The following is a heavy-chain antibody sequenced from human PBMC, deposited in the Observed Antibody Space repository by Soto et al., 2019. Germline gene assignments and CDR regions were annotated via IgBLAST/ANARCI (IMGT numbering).Heavy chain of an antibody. CDR2: ISWNSGSI. D-gene: IGHD2-15*01. V-gene: IGHV3-9*01. CDR1: GFTFDDYA. J-gene: IGHJ6*02. CDR3: AKDIGVAQIEYYYYGMDV. Sequence: EVQLVESGGGLVQPGRSLRLSCAASGFTFDDYAMHWVRQAPGKGLEWVSGISWNSGSIGYADSVKGRFTISRDNAKNSXXLQMNSLRAEDTALDYCAKDIGVAQIEYYYYGMDVWGQGTTVTVSS.